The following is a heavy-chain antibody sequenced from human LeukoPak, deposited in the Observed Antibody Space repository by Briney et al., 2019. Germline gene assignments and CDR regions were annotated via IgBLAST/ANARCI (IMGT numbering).Heavy chain of an antibody. CDR1: GFSISSYY. D-gene: IGHD1-26*01. Sequence: SETLSLTCTVSGFSISSYYWSWIRQPPGKGLEWIGYIYYTGSTNYNPSLKSRVTIPLDTSKNQFSLKLSSVTAADTAVYYCARPESGSSLSYFDYWGQGTLATVSS. CDR3: ARPESGSSLSYFDY. V-gene: IGHV4-59*01. CDR2: IYYTGST. J-gene: IGHJ4*02.